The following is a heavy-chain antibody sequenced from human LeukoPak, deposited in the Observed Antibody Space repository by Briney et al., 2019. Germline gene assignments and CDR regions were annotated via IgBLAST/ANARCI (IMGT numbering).Heavy chain of an antibody. D-gene: IGHD2-2*01. Sequence: SETLSLTCAVYGDPFSGYYWSWVRQPPGKGLEWIGEINHSGSTNYNTSLKSRVTISVDTSKHQFSLKLSSVTAADTAVYYCARVRRYCSSTSCPGNNWFDPWGQGTLVTVSS. V-gene: IGHV4-34*01. CDR1: GDPFSGYY. J-gene: IGHJ5*02. CDR3: ARVRRYCSSTSCPGNNWFDP. CDR2: INHSGST.